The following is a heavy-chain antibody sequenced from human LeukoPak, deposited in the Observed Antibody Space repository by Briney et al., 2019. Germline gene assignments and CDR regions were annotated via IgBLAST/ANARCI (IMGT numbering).Heavy chain of an antibody. Sequence: GRSLRLSCAASGFTFSSYGMHWVRQAPGKGLEWVAVISYDGSNKYYADSVKGRFTISRDNSKNTLYLQMSSLRAEDTAVYYCAKAAGGSGWYPPFDYWGQGTLVTVSS. J-gene: IGHJ4*02. CDR3: AKAAGGSGWYPPFDY. CDR2: ISYDGSNK. D-gene: IGHD6-19*01. V-gene: IGHV3-30*18. CDR1: GFTFSSYG.